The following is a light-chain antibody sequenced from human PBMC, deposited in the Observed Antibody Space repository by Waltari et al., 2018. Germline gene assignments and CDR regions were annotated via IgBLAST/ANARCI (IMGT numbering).Light chain of an antibody. CDR1: SGHSSYA. J-gene: IGLJ3*02. CDR2: VNSEGSH. V-gene: IGLV4-69*01. Sequence: QLMLTQSPSASASLGASVRLTCTLSSGHSSYAVAWHQQQPEKGPRYLKKVNSEGSHIKGDGIPDRFSGASAGAERYLTIASLQSEDEADYYCQTGGFGIWVFGGGTKLTIL. CDR3: QTGGFGIWV.